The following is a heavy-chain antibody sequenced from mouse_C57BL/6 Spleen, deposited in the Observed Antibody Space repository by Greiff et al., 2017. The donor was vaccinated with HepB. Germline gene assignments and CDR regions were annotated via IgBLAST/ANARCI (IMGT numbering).Heavy chain of an antibody. CDR2: INPNNGGT. D-gene: IGHD4-1*01. CDR3: ARPELGAWFAY. V-gene: IGHV1-22*01. CDR1: GYTFTDYN. J-gene: IGHJ3*01. Sequence: EVQLQQSGPELVKPGASVKMSCKASGYTFTDYNMHWVKQSHGKSLEWIGYINPNNGGTSYNQKFKGKATLTVNKSSSTAYMALRSLTSEDSAVYYCARPELGAWFAYWGQGTLVTVSA.